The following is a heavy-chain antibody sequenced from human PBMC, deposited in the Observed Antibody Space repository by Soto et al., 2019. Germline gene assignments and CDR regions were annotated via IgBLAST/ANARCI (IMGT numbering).Heavy chain of an antibody. Sequence: QVQLVESGGGVVQPGRSLRLSCAASGFTFSSYGMHWVRQAPGKGLEWVAVIWYDGSNKYYADSVKGRFTISSYNSKNTLYLQMNSLRAEDTVVYYCARDYYDSSGYPYFDYWGQGTLVTVSS. CDR3: ARDYYDSSGYPYFDY. CDR2: IWYDGSNK. D-gene: IGHD3-22*01. V-gene: IGHV3-33*01. J-gene: IGHJ4*02. CDR1: GFTFSSYG.